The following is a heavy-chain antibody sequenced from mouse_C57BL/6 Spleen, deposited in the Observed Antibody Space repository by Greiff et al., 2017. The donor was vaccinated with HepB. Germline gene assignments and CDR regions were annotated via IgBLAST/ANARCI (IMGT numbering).Heavy chain of an antibody. CDR3: ARYDYDGVYAMDY. V-gene: IGHV3-6*01. Sequence: VQLKESGPGLVKPSQSLSLTCSVTGYSITSGYYWNWIRQFPGNKLEWMGYISYDGSNNYNPSLKNRISITRDTSKNQFFLKLNSVTTEDTATYYCARYDYDGVYAMDYWGQGTSVTVSS. D-gene: IGHD2-4*01. CDR1: GYSITSGYY. J-gene: IGHJ4*01. CDR2: ISYDGSN.